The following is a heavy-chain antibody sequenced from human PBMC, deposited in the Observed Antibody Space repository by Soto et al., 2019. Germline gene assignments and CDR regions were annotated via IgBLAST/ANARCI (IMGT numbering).Heavy chain of an antibody. CDR1: GGPLSDYN. CDR3: ARNGVGSHYAFDY. CDR2: IGPSGAT. J-gene: IGHJ4*02. D-gene: IGHD1-26*01. V-gene: IGHV4-34*01. Sequence: QVQLQQWGAGLLKPSETLSLTCGVSGGPLSDYNWSWIRQAPGAWLEWIGEIGPSGATNYNPSLRSRVTISQDMSKSQGYLRLTSVTAADTAVYLCARNGVGSHYAFDYWGQGGLITVSS.